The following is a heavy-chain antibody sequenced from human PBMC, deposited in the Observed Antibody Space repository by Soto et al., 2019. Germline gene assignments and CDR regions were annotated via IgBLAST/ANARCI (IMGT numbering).Heavy chain of an antibody. CDR3: XXXXXYQYDMDV. Sequence: QVQLVQSGAEVKKPGSSVKVSCKASGGTFTSYAISWVRQAPGQGLEWMGGIIPIFRKANYAQKFQGRVTITAXXXXXXXXXXXXXXXXXXXXXXXXXXXXXYQYDMDVWGQGTTVTVSS. J-gene: IGHJ6*02. CDR1: GGTFTSYA. D-gene: IGHD2-2*01. V-gene: IGHV1-69*01. CDR2: IIPIFRKA.